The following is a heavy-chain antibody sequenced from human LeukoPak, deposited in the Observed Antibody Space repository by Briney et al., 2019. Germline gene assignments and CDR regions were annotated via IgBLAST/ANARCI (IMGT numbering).Heavy chain of an antibody. V-gene: IGHV3-23*01. Sequence: GGSLRLSCAASGFTFSSYAMSWVRQAPGKGLEWVSAISGSGGSTYYADSVKGRFTISRDNSKNTLYPQMNSLRAEDTAVYYCARIRPYDYVWGSYRPNDYWGQGTLVTVSS. CDR2: ISGSGGST. D-gene: IGHD3-16*02. CDR3: ARIRPYDYVWGSYRPNDY. J-gene: IGHJ4*02. CDR1: GFTFSSYA.